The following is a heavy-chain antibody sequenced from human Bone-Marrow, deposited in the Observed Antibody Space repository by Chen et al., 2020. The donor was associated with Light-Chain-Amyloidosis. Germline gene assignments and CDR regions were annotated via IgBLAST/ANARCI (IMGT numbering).Heavy chain of an antibody. V-gene: IGHV3-9*01. CDR2: LSWGVGSF. D-gene: IGHD2-2*02. CDR1: GFTLDDDA. CDR3: TKGDDRLYGGAYWLFVL. J-gene: IGHJ2*01. Sequence: QLVESGGGLVQPGRSLRLSCVASGFTLDDDAINWVRQAPGKGLEWGAGLSWGVGSFPYADSVRGRFNISRDNAKNSLYRQMNKLRAGYTAIYYCTKGDDRLYGGAYWLFVLWGRGTQVTVSS.